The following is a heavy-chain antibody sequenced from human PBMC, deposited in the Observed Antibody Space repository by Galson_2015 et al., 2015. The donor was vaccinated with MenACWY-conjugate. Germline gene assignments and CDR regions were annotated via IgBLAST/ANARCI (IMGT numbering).Heavy chain of an antibody. CDR3: ARCGTPCSSTSCYLGRDSWYYYYMDV. CDR2: IDPSDSYT. V-gene: IGHV5-10-1*01. J-gene: IGHJ6*03. Sequence: QSGAEVKKPGESLRISCKGSGYSFTSYWISWVRQMPGKGLEWMGRIDPSDSYTNYSPSFQGHVTISADKSISTAYLQCSSLKASDTAMYYCARCGTPCSSTSCYLGRDSWYYYYMDVWGTGTTVTVSS. CDR1: GYSFTSYW. D-gene: IGHD2-2*01.